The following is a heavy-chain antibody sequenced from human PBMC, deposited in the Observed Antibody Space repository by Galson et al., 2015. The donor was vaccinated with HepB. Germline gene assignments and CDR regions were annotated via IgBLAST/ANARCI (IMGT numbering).Heavy chain of an antibody. J-gene: IGHJ4*02. V-gene: IGHV3-48*01. CDR3: ARDLIGGIAAAGTFGY. D-gene: IGHD6-13*01. CDR2: ISSSSSTI. Sequence: SLRLSCAASGFTFSSYSMNWVRQAPGKGLEWVSYISSSSSTIYYADSVKGRFTISRDNAKNSLYLQMNSLRAEDTAVYYCARDLIGGIAAAGTFGYWGQGTLGSVSS. CDR1: GFTFSSYS.